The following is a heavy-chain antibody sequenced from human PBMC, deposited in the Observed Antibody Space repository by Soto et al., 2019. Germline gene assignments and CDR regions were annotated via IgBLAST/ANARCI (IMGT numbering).Heavy chain of an antibody. J-gene: IGHJ6*02. CDR1: GFTFSSYG. CDR2: IRYDGSNK. Sequence: QVQLVESGGGVVQPGRSLRLSCAASGFTFSSYGMHWVRQAPGKGLEWVAVIRYDGSNKYYADSVKGRFTISRDNSKNTLYLQMNSLRAEDTAVYYCARGVGEWLSTRMDVWGQGTTVTVSS. D-gene: IGHD3-3*01. V-gene: IGHV3-33*01. CDR3: ARGVGEWLSTRMDV.